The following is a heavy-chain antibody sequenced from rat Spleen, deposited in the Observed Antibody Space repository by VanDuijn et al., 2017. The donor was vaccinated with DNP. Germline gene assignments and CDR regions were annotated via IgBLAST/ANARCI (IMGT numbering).Heavy chain of an antibody. J-gene: IGHJ2*01. Sequence: EVQLQESGPGLVKPSQSLSLTCSVTGYSITSNYWGWIRKFPGNKMEWIGHISYSGSTSYNPSLKSRISITRDTSKNQFFLKLNSVTTEDKATYYCAGYTGSPGYFDYWGQGVMVTVSS. CDR1: GYSITSNY. D-gene: IGHD1-4*01. V-gene: IGHV3-1*01. CDR2: ISYSGST. CDR3: AGYTGSPGYFDY.